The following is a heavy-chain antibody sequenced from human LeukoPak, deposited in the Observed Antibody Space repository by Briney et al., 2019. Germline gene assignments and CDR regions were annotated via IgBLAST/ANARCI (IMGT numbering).Heavy chain of an antibody. CDR3: ARPVGDGSGYYSGAFNI. CDR1: GYSFMSFW. D-gene: IGHD3-22*01. J-gene: IGHJ3*02. Sequence: GESLKISCKGSGYSFMSFWISWVRHMPGKGLEWMGVIYPRDSDTRYSPSFQGQVTISADKSISTAYLQWSSLKASDTAMYYCARPVGDGSGYYSGAFNIWGQGTMVTVSS. CDR2: IYPRDSDT. V-gene: IGHV5-51*01.